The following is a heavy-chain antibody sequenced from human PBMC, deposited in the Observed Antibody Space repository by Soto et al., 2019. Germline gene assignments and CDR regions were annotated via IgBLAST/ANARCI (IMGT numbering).Heavy chain of an antibody. CDR1: GFIFSGYT. CDR2: ISSDGGTT. D-gene: IGHD3-22*01. CDR3: ARAEISDGGYFYDY. Sequence: EVQLVESGGGLVQPGGSLRLSCAASGFIFSGYTIHWVRQAPGKGLEYVSAISSDGGTTFYADSVKGRFTISRDNSKNTLYLHMGSLRPEDMAVYHCARAEISDGGYFYDYWGQGTLVTVSS. V-gene: IGHV3-64*07. J-gene: IGHJ4*02.